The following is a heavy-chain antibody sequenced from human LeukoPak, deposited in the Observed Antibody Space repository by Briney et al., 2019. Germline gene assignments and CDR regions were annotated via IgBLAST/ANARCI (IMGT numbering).Heavy chain of an antibody. CDR1: GGSISSGSYY. CDR2: IYTSGIT. Sequence: SETLSLXCTVSGGSISSGSYYWSWSRQPAGKGLEWIGRIYTSGITNYNPSLKSRVTISVDTSKNQFSLKLSSVTAADTAVYYCAREALYGSGSYYPNWFDPWGQGTLVTVSS. J-gene: IGHJ5*02. D-gene: IGHD3-10*01. CDR3: AREALYGSGSYYPNWFDP. V-gene: IGHV4-61*02.